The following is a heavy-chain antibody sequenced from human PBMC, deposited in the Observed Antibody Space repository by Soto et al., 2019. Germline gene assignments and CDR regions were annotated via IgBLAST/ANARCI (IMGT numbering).Heavy chain of an antibody. D-gene: IGHD4-17*01. V-gene: IGHV4-59*01. Sequence: SETLSLTCTVSGGSISSYYWSWIRQPPGKGLEWIGYIYYSGSTNYNPSLKSRVTISVDTSKNQFSLKLSSVTAADTAVYYCASESTVTDPLAIWGQGTMVTVSS. CDR3: ASESTVTDPLAI. J-gene: IGHJ3*02. CDR1: GGSISSYY. CDR2: IYYSGST.